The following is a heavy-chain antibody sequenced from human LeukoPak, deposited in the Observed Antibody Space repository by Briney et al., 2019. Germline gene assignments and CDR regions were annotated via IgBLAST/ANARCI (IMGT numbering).Heavy chain of an antibody. CDR1: GYTFTSYD. CDR2: MNPDSGNT. D-gene: IGHD2-2*01. V-gene: IGHV1-8*01. CDR3: ARGLHCSKANCRRGEWFDP. Sequence: GASVKVSCKASGYTFTSYDINWVRQATGQGLEWMGWMNPDSGNTGYAQKFQGRVTMTRNASISTAYMGLSSLRSEDTVMYYCARGLHCSKANCRRGEWFDPWGQGTLVTVSS. J-gene: IGHJ5*01.